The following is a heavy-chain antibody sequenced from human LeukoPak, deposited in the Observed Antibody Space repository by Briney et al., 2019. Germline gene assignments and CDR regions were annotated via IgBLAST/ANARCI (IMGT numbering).Heavy chain of an antibody. D-gene: IGHD2-8*01. CDR2: IKQDGTEK. V-gene: IGHV3-7*01. Sequence: GSLRLSCAASGFTFSSYWMSWVRQAPGKGLEWVANIKQDGTEKYYVDSVRGRFTISRDNAQNSLYLQMNNLGAEDTAVYYCATDPASYCTSSTCDFDYWGQGTLVTVSS. J-gene: IGHJ4*02. CDR3: ATDPASYCTSSTCDFDY. CDR1: GFTFSSYW.